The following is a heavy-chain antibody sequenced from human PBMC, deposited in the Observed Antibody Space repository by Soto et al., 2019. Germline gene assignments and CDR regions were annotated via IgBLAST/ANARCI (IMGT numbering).Heavy chain of an antibody. V-gene: IGHV3-7*03. D-gene: IGHD4-17*01. CDR3: ARVRATDYEIDY. Sequence: EVQVVESGGGLVQPGGSLRHSCTASGFMFGSYWMTWVRHVPGKGLQWVANIKRDGSEKYYVDFVKGRFTISRDNADNSVFLEMNNLRVDDTATYYCARVRATDYEIDYWGQGALVTVSS. J-gene: IGHJ4*02. CDR1: GFMFGSYW. CDR2: IKRDGSEK.